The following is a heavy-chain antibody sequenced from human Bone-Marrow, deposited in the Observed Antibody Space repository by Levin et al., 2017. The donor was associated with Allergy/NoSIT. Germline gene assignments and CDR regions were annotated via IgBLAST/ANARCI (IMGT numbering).Heavy chain of an antibody. Sequence: PGGSLRLSCAASGLTVSNNYMSWVRQAPGKGLEWVALIYSGGDTYYADSVKGRFTISRDNSKNTLYLQMNSLRTEDTAVYHCARNIPVTDLGFWGRGTLVTVSS. CDR2: IYSGGDT. CDR3: ARNIPVTDLGF. J-gene: IGHJ4*02. CDR1: GLTVSNNY. D-gene: IGHD1-14*01. V-gene: IGHV3-53*01.